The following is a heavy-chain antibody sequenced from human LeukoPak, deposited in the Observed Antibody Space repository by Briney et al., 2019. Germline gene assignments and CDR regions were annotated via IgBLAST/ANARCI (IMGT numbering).Heavy chain of an antibody. CDR3: ARQGEYYDILTGYSGRNYFDY. V-gene: IGHV4-61*08. CDR2: IYHSGST. D-gene: IGHD3-9*01. Sequence: PSETLSLTCTVSGGSISSGGYYWSWIRQPPGKGLEWIGYIYHSGSTNYNPSLKSRVTISVDTSKNQFSLKLSSVTAADTAVYYCARQGEYYDILTGYSGRNYFDYWGQGTLVTVSS. CDR1: GGSISSGGYY. J-gene: IGHJ4*02.